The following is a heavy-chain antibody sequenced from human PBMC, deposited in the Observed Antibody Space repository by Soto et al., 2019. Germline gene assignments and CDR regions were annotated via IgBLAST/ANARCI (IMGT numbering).Heavy chain of an antibody. CDR1: GGSISSYY. V-gene: IGHV4-59*01. CDR2: IYYSGST. J-gene: IGHJ6*02. D-gene: IGHD1-1*01. Sequence: SETLSLTCTVSGGSISSYYWSWIRQPPGKGLEWIGYIYYSGSTNYNPSLKSRVTISVDTSKNQFSLKLSSVTAADTAVYYCASTQLERRYYYYGMDVWGQGTTVTVSS. CDR3: ASTQLERRYYYYGMDV.